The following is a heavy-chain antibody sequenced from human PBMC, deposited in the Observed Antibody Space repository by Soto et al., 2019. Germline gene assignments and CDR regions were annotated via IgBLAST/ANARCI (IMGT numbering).Heavy chain of an antibody. V-gene: IGHV4-59*01. CDR2: IYDSGST. CDR3: ARDRAYYESSGLYFDY. J-gene: IGHJ4*02. D-gene: IGHD3-22*01. Sequence: PSETLSLTCAVYGGSFSGYYWSWIRQPPGKGLEWIGYIYDSGSTNYNPSLNSRVTISVDTSKSQFSLKLSSVTAADTAVYYCARDRAYYESSGLYFDYWGQGTLVTVSS. CDR1: GGSFSGYY.